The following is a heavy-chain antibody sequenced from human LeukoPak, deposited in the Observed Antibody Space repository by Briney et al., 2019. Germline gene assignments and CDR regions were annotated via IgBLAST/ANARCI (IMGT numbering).Heavy chain of an antibody. J-gene: IGHJ3*02. D-gene: IGHD1-26*01. Sequence: GGSLRLSCAASGFTFSSYSMNWVRQAPGKGLEWVSSISSSSSYIYYADSVKGRFTISRDNAKNSLYLQMNSLRAEDTAVYYCAREGGHSPGAFDIWGQGTMVTVSS. V-gene: IGHV3-21*01. CDR3: AREGGHSPGAFDI. CDR1: GFTFSSYS. CDR2: ISSSSSYI.